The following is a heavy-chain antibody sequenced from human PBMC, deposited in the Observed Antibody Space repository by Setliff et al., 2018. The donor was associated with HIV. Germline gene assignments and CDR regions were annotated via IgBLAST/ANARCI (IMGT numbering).Heavy chain of an antibody. V-gene: IGHV1-18*01. CDR2: ISAYNGNT. D-gene: IGHD2-8*01. CDR1: GYTFTSYG. Sequence: GASVKVSCKASGYTFTSYGITWVRQAPGQGLEWMGWISAYNGNTNYPQKFQGRVTMTTDTSTSTAYMELRSLRSDDTAVYYCARGYCTNAVCSDAFDIWGQGTMVTVSS. CDR3: ARGYCTNAVCSDAFDI. J-gene: IGHJ3*02.